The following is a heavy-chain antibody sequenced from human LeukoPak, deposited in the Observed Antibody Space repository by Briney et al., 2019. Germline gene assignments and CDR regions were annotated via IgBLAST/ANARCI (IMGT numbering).Heavy chain of an antibody. V-gene: IGHV1-2*02. Sequence: GASVKVSCKASGYTFTGYYMHWVRQAPGQGLEWMGWINPNSGGTNYAQKFQGRVTMTRDTSISTAYMELSRLRSDDTAVYYCEVVVRTTGLNEFDYWGQGTLVTVSS. D-gene: IGHD3-22*01. CDR1: GYTFTGYY. J-gene: IGHJ4*02. CDR2: INPNSGGT. CDR3: EVVVRTTGLNEFDY.